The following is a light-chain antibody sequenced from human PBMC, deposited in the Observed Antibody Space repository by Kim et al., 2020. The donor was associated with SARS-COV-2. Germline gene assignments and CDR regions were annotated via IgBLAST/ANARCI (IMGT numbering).Light chain of an antibody. CDR1: SLRNYY. Sequence: ALGHTVRRTCQGDSLRNYYATWYQQRPGQAPVLVLYGKYNRPSGIPDRFSGSASGNTASLTITGAQAEDEADYYCNSRDSSGDHVVFGGGTQLTVL. CDR3: NSRDSSGDHVV. V-gene: IGLV3-19*01. CDR2: GKY. J-gene: IGLJ3*02.